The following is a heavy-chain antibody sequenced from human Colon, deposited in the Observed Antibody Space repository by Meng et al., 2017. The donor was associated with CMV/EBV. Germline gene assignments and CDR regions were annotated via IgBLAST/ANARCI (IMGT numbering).Heavy chain of an antibody. CDR3: AKDRAARPNGYFDF. Sequence: GESLKISCAASGFTFSDYWMTWVRQAPGKGLEWVSAVSGSGGSTYYADSVKGRFSISRDNSKNTIYLQMIDLRADDTAVYYCAKDRAARPNGYFDFWGRGTLVTVSS. J-gene: IGHJ4*01. CDR1: GFTFSDYW. V-gene: IGHV3-23*01. CDR2: VSGSGGST. D-gene: IGHD6-6*01.